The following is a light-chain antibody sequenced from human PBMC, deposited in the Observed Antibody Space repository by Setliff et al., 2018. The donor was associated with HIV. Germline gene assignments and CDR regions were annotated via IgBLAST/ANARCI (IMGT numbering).Light chain of an antibody. J-gene: IGLJ1*01. Sequence: LTQPPSVSVSPGQTASITCSGDKLGDKYACWYQQKPGQSPVLVIYQDIKRPSGIPERFPGSNSGNTATLTISGTQAMDEADYYCQAWNSSIYVFGTGTKVTVL. CDR2: QDI. CDR3: QAWNSSIYV. V-gene: IGLV3-1*01. CDR1: KLGDKY.